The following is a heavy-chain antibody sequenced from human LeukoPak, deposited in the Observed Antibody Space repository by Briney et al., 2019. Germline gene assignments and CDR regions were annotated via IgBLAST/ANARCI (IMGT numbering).Heavy chain of an antibody. CDR1: GFTFSSYA. CDR2: ISYDGSNQ. J-gene: IGHJ4*02. D-gene: IGHD1-7*01. CDR3: ARAHNWKYGTFDY. Sequence: SGGSLRLSCTASGFTFSSYAMHWVRQAPGEGLECVSAISYDGSNQYYADSVKGRITISRDNAKNSLYLQMNSLRAENTAVYYCARAHNWKYGTFDYWGQGTLVTVSS. V-gene: IGHV3-30*04.